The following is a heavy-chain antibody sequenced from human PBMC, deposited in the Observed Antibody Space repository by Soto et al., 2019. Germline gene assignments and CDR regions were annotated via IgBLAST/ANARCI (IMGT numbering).Heavy chain of an antibody. CDR1: GESFSGYY. Sequence: QVHLQQRGAGLLKPSETLSLNCVVSGESFSGYYWSWIRQTPEMGLEWIGEVDHRGSTTYNPSLKNRASISIDSSKNLFSLELTSVTSADTALYFCARYEYGNSLYGVDVWGQGTRVTVSS. CDR3: ARYEYGNSLYGVDV. CDR2: VDHRGST. J-gene: IGHJ6*02. V-gene: IGHV4-34*02. D-gene: IGHD1-7*01.